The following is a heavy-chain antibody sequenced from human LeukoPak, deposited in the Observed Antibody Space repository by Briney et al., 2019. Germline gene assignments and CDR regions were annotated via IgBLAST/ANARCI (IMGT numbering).Heavy chain of an antibody. CDR2: TRNKANSYTT. CDR3: ARDRGSYGGDCFDY. V-gene: IGHV3-72*01. D-gene: IGHD1-26*01. Sequence: GGSLRLSCAASGFTFSDHYMDWVRQAPGKGLEWVGRTRNKANSYTTEYAASVKGRFTISRDDSKNSLYLQMNSLRAEDTAVYYCARDRGSYGGDCFDYWGQGTLVTVSS. CDR1: GFTFSDHY. J-gene: IGHJ4*02.